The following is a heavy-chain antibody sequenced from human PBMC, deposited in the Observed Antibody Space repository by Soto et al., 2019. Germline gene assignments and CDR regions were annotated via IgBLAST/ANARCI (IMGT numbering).Heavy chain of an antibody. CDR3: ARGPVLPGPVSSYYYMGV. D-gene: IGHD2-2*01. J-gene: IGHJ6*03. Sequence: QVQLVESGGGLVKPGESLRLSCEVSEVSYRDYFMTWVRQAPGKGLEWLAYISRSSQDISYADSVKGRFTVSRDNAKNSLFLQMSSLRGDDTGVYYCARGPVLPGPVSSYYYMGVWGKGTTVTVSS. CDR1: EVSYRDYF. CDR2: ISRSSQDI. V-gene: IGHV3-11*01.